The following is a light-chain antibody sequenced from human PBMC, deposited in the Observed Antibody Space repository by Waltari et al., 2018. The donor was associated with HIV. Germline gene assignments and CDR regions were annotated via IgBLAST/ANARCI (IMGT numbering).Light chain of an antibody. Sequence: DIQITQSPSSLSASVGDRVTITFRAGQDICNYLAWYQQIPGKTPKALIYAASTRHNGVPARFSGSGSETDFTLTITGLQPEDVATYYCLQYQSNPLTFGGGTKVQVK. CDR1: QDICNY. J-gene: IGKJ4*01. CDR3: LQYQSNPLT. V-gene: IGKV1-16*01. CDR2: AAS.